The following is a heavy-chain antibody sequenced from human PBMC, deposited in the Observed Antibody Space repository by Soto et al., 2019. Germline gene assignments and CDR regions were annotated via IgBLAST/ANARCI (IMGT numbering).Heavy chain of an antibody. V-gene: IGHV3-73*01. D-gene: IGHD5-12*01. J-gene: IGHJ6*02. CDR1: GFTFSGSA. CDR3: TKGDGYNTYYYYYYGMDV. CDR2: IRSKANSYAT. Sequence: AGGSLRLSCAASGFTFSGSAMHWVRQASGKGLEWVGRIRSKANSYATAHAASVKGRFTISRDDSKNTAYLQMNSLNSEDTAVYYCTKGDGYNTYYYYYYGMDVWGQGTTVTVSS.